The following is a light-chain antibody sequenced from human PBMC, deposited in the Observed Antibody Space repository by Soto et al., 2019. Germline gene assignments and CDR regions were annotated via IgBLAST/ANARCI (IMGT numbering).Light chain of an antibody. J-gene: IGKJ1*01. CDR1: QSISTK. CDR3: QQYDSYQGT. CDR2: KAS. V-gene: IGKV1-5*03. Sequence: DIPMTQSPSTLSASVGDRVTITCRASQSISTKLAWYQQKVGKAPKLLIYKASSLESGVPSRFSGSGSGAEFTLTISSLQPDDFATYYCQQYDSYQGTFGQGTKVEIK.